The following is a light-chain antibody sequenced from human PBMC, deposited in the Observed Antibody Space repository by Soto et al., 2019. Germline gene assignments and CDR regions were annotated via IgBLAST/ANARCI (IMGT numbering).Light chain of an antibody. V-gene: IGLV2-14*01. Sequence: QSALTQPASVSGSPGQSITISCTGTSGDIGGYNYVSWYQQHPGKAPKLLISEVTNRPSGVSNRFSGSKSGNTASLTISGLQAEDEADYYCSSYAGRVTWVFGGGTQLTVL. CDR1: SGDIGGYNY. CDR2: EVT. J-gene: IGLJ3*02. CDR3: SSYAGRVTWV.